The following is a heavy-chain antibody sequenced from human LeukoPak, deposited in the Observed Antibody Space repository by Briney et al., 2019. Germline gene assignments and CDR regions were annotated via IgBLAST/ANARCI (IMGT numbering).Heavy chain of an antibody. CDR1: GFTVSSNY. CDR2: IYSGGST. V-gene: IGHV3-66*01. CDR3: ARGSYSRHYFDY. D-gene: IGHD1-26*01. J-gene: IGHJ4*02. Sequence: GGSLRLSCVASGFTVSSNYMSWVRQAPGKGLEWVSVIYSGGSTYYADSVKGRFTISRDNSKNVLYLQMNSLRAEDTAVYYCARGSYSRHYFDYWGQGTLVTVSS.